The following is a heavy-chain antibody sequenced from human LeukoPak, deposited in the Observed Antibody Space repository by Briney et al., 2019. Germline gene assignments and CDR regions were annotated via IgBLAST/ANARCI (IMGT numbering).Heavy chain of an antibody. D-gene: IGHD5-12*01. V-gene: IGHV1-24*01. Sequence: ASVKVSCQVSRDAFSEVTLHWVQQAPGKGLEWMGGFDPEDGEPVYAPKFQDRVTMTEDRSTGTTYMARNTVTSEDTAVYYCAASSGYSPGWRDNRTRSFFDSWGRGTLVTVSS. J-gene: IGHJ4*02. CDR2: FDPEDGEP. CDR3: AASSGYSPGWRDNRTRSFFDS. CDR1: RDAFSEVT.